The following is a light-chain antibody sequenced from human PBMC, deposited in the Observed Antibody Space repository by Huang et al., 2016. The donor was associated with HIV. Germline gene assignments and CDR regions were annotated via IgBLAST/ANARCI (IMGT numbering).Light chain of an antibody. Sequence: EIVMTQSPANLSVSQGENATLSCRDSQSVGINLAWYQPRSGQAPRLLIYAASTMASGRPGRISGSGSGTEFTLTVISLQSEDFALQCWQQHNTWPRTFGQGTRV. CDR2: AAS. J-gene: IGKJ1*01. CDR3: QQHNTWPRT. V-gene: IGKV3-15*01. CDR1: QSVGIN.